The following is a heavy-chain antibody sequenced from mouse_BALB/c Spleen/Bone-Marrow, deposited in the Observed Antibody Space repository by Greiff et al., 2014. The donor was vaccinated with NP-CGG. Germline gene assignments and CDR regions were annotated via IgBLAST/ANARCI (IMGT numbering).Heavy chain of an antibody. D-gene: IGHD2-1*01. J-gene: IGHJ4*01. CDR2: ISSGGSYT. CDR1: GFTFSSYG. Sequence: EVQLVESGGDLVKPGGSLKLSCAASGFTFSSYGMSWVRQTPDKRLEWVATISSGGSYTYYPDSVKGRFTISRDNAENTLYLQMSSLKSEDTAMYYCARQYGNLGVMDYWGQGTSVTVSS. V-gene: IGHV5-6*01. CDR3: ARQYGNLGVMDY.